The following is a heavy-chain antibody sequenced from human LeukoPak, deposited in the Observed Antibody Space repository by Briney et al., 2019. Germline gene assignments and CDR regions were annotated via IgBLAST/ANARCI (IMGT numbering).Heavy chain of an antibody. CDR1: GYTFTSCD. CDR3: TRGSSGRRDN. J-gene: IGHJ4*02. Sequence: ASVKVSCKASGYTFTSCDINWVRQATGQGLERMGWMNPNSGNTGYGQSFQGRITMTRDISIGTAYMELSNLTSEDTAIYYCTRGSSGRRDNWGQETLVTVSA. D-gene: IGHD6-19*01. V-gene: IGHV1-8*01. CDR2: MNPNSGNT.